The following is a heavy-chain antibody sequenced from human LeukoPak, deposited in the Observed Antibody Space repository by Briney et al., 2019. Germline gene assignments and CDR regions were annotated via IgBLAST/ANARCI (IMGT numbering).Heavy chain of an antibody. CDR2: ISYDGSNK. V-gene: IGHV3-30*18. CDR1: GFTFSSYG. Sequence: GRSLRLSCAASGFTFSSYGMHWVRQAPGNGLEWVAVISYDGSNKYYADSVKGRFTISRDNSKNTLYLQMNSLRAEDTAVYYCAKGLRYFDWLSSVDYWGQGTLVTVSS. CDR3: AKGLRYFDWLSSVDY. J-gene: IGHJ4*02. D-gene: IGHD3-9*01.